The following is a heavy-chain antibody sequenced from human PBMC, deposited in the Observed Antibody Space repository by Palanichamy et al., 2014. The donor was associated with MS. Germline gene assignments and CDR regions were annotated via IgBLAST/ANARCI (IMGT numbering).Heavy chain of an antibody. CDR1: VAPSAVVTG. CDR2: IYHSGST. V-gene: IGHV4-4*02. CDR3: ARDRFDIIYYDTRGAFDI. Sequence: QVQLQESGPGLVKAFGDPVPHPALSLVAPSAVVTGGVGSGQPPRKGLEWIGEIYHSGSTNYNRPPTSRVTISVDKSKNQFSLKLSSVTAADTAVYYCARDRFDIIYYDTRGAFDIWGQGTMVTVSS. J-gene: IGHJ3*02. D-gene: IGHD3-22*01.